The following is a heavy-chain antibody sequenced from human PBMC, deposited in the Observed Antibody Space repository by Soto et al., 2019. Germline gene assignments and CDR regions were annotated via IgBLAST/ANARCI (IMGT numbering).Heavy chain of an antibody. J-gene: IGHJ6*02. D-gene: IGHD6-13*01. V-gene: IGHV3-23*01. Sequence: VQLLESGGGLVQPGGFLRLSCAASGFTFSSYAMSWVRQAPGKGLEWVSAISGSGGSTYYADSVKGRFTISRDNSKNKLYLQMNSLRAEDTAVYYCPPLPRAAAGKPYPDYYYYGMDVWGQGTTVTVSS. CDR2: ISGSGGST. CDR3: PPLPRAAAGKPYPDYYYYGMDV. CDR1: GFTFSSYA.